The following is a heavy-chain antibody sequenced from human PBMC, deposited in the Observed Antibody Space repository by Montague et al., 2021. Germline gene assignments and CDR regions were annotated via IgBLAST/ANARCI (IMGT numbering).Heavy chain of an antibody. V-gene: IGHV4-59*02. CDR1: GGSVNGYD. CDR3: GRDYWRSIDY. CDR2: MRSSGSP. Sequence: SETLSLTCSVSGGSVNGYDWSWIRQPPGKGLEWIGHMRSSGSPNYNPSFKSRLAISIDRSRNQFSLELSFVTAADTAIYFCGRDYWRSIDYWGHGILVTVSS. D-gene: IGHD1-1*01. J-gene: IGHJ4*01.